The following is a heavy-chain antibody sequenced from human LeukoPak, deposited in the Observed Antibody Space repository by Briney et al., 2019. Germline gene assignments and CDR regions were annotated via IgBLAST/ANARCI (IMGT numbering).Heavy chain of an antibody. CDR3: AKDQGGHPPPPPDY. J-gene: IGHJ4*02. CDR1: GFTFSSYA. Sequence: GGSLRLSCAASGFTFSSYAMSWVRQALGKGLDWVSVISGSGGTTYYADSVKGRFTISRDNSKNTLYLQMNSLRAEDTAVYYCAKDQGGHPPPPPDYWGQGTLVTVSS. CDR2: ISGSGGTT. D-gene: IGHD2-15*01. V-gene: IGHV3-23*01.